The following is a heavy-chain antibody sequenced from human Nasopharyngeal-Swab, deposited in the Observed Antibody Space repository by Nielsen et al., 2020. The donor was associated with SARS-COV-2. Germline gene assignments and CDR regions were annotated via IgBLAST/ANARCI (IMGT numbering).Heavy chain of an antibody. V-gene: IGHV4-34*01. Sequence: SETLSLTCAVYGGSFSGYYWGWIPYPPGKGLEWIGEITYSGSTNYNPPLKRRVTISVDTSKNQFSLQLSSRSAADTAVYYGAGGRSWFDPWGQGTLVTVSS. CDR1: GGSFSGYY. CDR3: AGGRSWFDP. J-gene: IGHJ5*02. CDR2: ITYSGST.